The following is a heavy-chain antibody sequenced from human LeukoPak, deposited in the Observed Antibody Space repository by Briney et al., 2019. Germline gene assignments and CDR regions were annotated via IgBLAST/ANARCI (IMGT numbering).Heavy chain of an antibody. V-gene: IGHV1-69*13. CDR2: IIPIFGTK. J-gene: IGHJ3*02. D-gene: IGHD3-22*01. CDR1: GGTFSSHA. CDR3: ARRRSYYDSSGYTFDI. Sequence: SVKVSCKASGGTFSSHALSWVRQAPGQGLEWMGGIIPIFGTKNYAQTFQGRVTITADESTSTAYMELSSLRSEDTAVYYCARRRSYYDSSGYTFDIWGQGTMVTVSS.